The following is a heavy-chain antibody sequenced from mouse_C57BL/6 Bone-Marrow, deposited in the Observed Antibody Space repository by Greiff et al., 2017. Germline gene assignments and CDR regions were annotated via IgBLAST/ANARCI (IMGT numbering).Heavy chain of an antibody. CDR1: GYTFTSYG. CDR3: ARTRGGFRYYYAMDY. CDR2: IYPRSGNT. Sequence: QVQLKESGAELARPGASVKLSCKASGYTFTSYGISWVKQRTGQGLEWIGEIYPRSGNTYYNEKFKGKATLTADKSSSTAYMELRSLTSDDSAVYFCARTRGGFRYYYAMDYWGQGTSVTVSS. J-gene: IGHJ4*01. V-gene: IGHV1-81*01.